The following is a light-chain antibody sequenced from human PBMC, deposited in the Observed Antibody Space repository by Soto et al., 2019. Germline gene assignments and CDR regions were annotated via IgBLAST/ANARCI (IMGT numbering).Light chain of an antibody. CDR3: QQYNNWPFT. J-gene: IGKJ3*01. CDR2: GAS. CDR1: QSISSN. Sequence: EIVMTQSPATLSVSPGERATLSCRASQSISSNLAWYQRKPGQAPRLLIYGASTRATGIPARFSGSGSGTEFTLTISSLQSEDVAVYYCQQYNNWPFTFGPGTKVDIK. V-gene: IGKV3-15*01.